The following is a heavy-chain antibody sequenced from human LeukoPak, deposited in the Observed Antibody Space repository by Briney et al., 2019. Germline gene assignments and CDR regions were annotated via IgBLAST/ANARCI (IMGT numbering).Heavy chain of an antibody. CDR2: IYTSGST. V-gene: IGHV4-61*02. CDR3: ARDLGRYGDY. Sequence: PSQTLSLTCTVSGGSISSGSYYWSWLRQPAGKGLEWIGRIYTSGSTNYNPSLKSRVTISVDTSKDQFSLKLSSVTAADTAVYYCARDLGRYGDYWGQGTLVTVSS. J-gene: IGHJ4*02. D-gene: IGHD1-26*01. CDR1: GGSISSGSYY.